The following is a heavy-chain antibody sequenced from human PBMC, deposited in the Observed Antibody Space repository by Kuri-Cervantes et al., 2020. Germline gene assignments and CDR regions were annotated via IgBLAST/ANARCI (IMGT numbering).Heavy chain of an antibody. Sequence: CTVSGYSISSGYYWGWIRQPPGKGLEWIGSIYHSGSTYYNPSLKSRVTISVDTSKNQFSLKLSSVTAADTAVYYCAREMTQNWGSLYFQHYYYYGMDVWGQGTTVTVSS. V-gene: IGHV4-38-2*02. J-gene: IGHJ6*02. CDR1: GYSISSGYY. CDR3: AREMTQNWGSLYFQHYYYYGMDV. D-gene: IGHD7-27*01. CDR2: IYHSGST.